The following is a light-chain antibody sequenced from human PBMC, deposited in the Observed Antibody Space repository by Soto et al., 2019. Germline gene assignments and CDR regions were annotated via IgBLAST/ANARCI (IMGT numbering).Light chain of an antibody. CDR3: QQYGSSPLT. V-gene: IGKV3-20*01. Sequence: EIVLTQSPGTLSLSPGERAILSCRASQSVSSSCVAWYQQKPGQAPRLFIYDASSRATGIPDRFSGSGSGTDFTLTISRLEPEDFAVYYCQQYGSSPLTFGGGTKVEIK. J-gene: IGKJ4*01. CDR2: DAS. CDR1: QSVSSSC.